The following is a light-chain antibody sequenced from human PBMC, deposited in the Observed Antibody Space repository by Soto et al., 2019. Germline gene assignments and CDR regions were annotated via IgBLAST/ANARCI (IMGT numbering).Light chain of an antibody. V-gene: IGLV2-14*01. CDR1: SSDVGAYKY. Sequence: QSALTQPASVSGSPGQSITISCTGTSSDVGAYKYVSWYQQHPGKAPKVMIYEVSNRPSGVSNRFSGSKSGNTASLTISGLQAEDEADYFCSSYSSSSTLFVFGTGIKVTVL. CDR2: EVS. CDR3: SSYSSSSTLFV. J-gene: IGLJ1*01.